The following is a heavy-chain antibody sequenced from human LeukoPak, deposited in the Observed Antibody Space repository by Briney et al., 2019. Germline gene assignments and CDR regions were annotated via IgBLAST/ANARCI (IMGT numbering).Heavy chain of an antibody. D-gene: IGHD3-3*01. CDR2: ISYDGSNK. V-gene: IGHV3-30*18. CDR1: GFTFSSYG. Sequence: GRSLRLSCAASGFTFSSYGMHWVRQAPGKGLEWVAVISYDGSNKYYADSVKGRFTISRDNPKNTLYLQMNSLRAEDTAVYYCAKDGRGSLRFLEWLSTYYFDYWGQGTLVTVSS. J-gene: IGHJ4*02. CDR3: AKDGRGSLRFLEWLSTYYFDY.